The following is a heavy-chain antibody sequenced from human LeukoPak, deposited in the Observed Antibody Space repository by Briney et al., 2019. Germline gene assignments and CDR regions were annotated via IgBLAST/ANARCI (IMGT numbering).Heavy chain of an antibody. J-gene: IGHJ3*02. CDR3: ARGHSSNWDHTLDI. Sequence: GGSLRLSCAASGFTSSTYWMSWVRQAPGKGLEWVANIKQDGSEKYYVDSVRGRFTISRDNAKKSLYLEINTPRADDTAVYYCARGHSSNWDHTLDIWGQETMVTVSS. D-gene: IGHD6-13*01. V-gene: IGHV3-7*04. CDR2: IKQDGSEK. CDR1: GFTSSTYW.